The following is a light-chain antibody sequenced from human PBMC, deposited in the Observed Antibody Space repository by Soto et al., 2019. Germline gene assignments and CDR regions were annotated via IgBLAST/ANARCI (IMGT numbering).Light chain of an antibody. CDR1: RSNIGNNY. CDR2: RNY. J-gene: IGLJ3*02. CDR3: AAWDDSLTWV. V-gene: IGLV1-47*01. Sequence: QSVLTQPPSASGTPGQSVTISCSGTRSNIGNNYVYWYQQLPGAAPKLLSYRNYQRPSGVPDRFSGSKSGNSASLDISGLRSEYEADYYCAAWDDSLTWVFGGGTKLTVL.